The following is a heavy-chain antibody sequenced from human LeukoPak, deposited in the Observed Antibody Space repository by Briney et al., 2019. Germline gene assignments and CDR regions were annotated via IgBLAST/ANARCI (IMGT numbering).Heavy chain of an antibody. D-gene: IGHD3-16*01. V-gene: IGHV4-4*02. CDR1: GGSITNTNW. Sequence: SGTLSLTCGVSGGSITNTNWWSSVRQPPGQGLEWIGEISLTGLTHYNPSLESRVTVSLDKSKNQLSLNLTSVTAADTAVYFCSRENGAFSPFGYWGQGILVTVLS. CDR3: SRENGAFSPFGY. J-gene: IGHJ4*02. CDR2: ISLTGLT.